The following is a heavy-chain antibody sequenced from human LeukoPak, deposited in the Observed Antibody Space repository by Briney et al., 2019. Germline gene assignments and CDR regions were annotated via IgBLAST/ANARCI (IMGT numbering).Heavy chain of an antibody. V-gene: IGHV1-2*02. CDR2: INPNSGGT. CDR3: ARVLTDGNNYGWFDP. J-gene: IGHJ5*02. D-gene: IGHD5-24*01. CDR1: GYTFTGYY. Sequence: ASVKVSCKASGYTFTGYYMHWVRQAPGQGLEWMGWINPNSGGTNYAQKLQGRVTMTTDTSTSTAYMELRSLRSDDTAVYYCARVLTDGNNYGWFDPWGQGPLVTVS.